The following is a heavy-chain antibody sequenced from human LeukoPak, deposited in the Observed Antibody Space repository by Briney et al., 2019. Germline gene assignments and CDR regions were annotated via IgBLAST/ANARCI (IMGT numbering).Heavy chain of an antibody. CDR3: ARGAGTTVYYMDV. CDR1: GFTFSGYA. Sequence: GRSLRLSCAASGFTFSGYAMHWVRQAPGKGLEWVAVISPDGSNKYYADPVKGQFTISRDNSNNTLYLQMNSLRPEDTAVYYCARGAGTTVYYMDVWGKGTMVTVSS. V-gene: IGHV3-30*01. D-gene: IGHD1-7*01. CDR2: ISPDGSNK. J-gene: IGHJ6*03.